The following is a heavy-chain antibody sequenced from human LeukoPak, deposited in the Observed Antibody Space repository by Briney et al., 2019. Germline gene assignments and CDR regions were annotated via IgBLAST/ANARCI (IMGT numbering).Heavy chain of an antibody. CDR1: GGSVSSYY. D-gene: IGHD6-19*01. CDR2: IYYTGST. Sequence: SETLSLTCTVSGGSVSSYYWSWIRQPPGKGLEWIGDIYYTGSTNYNPSLKSRVTISVDESKNQFSLKLSSLTAADTAVYYCARDSANGSDWYFDYWGQGTLVTVSS. J-gene: IGHJ4*02. CDR3: ARDSANGSDWYFDY. V-gene: IGHV4-59*02.